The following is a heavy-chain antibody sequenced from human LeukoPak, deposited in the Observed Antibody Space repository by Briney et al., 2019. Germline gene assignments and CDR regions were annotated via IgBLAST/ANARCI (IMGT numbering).Heavy chain of an antibody. CDR2: MNHDGSDY. J-gene: IGHJ4*02. D-gene: IGHD3/OR15-3a*01. CDR1: GFTFSNYW. V-gene: IGHV3-7*01. Sequence: GSLRLSCAASGFTFSNYWMIWVRQAPGKGLEWVANMNHDGSDYYYVGSVRGRFTTSTDNAKNSLYLQMNSLRPEDTAVYYCARGVSRTFDYWGQGTLVNVSS. CDR3: ARGVSRTFDY.